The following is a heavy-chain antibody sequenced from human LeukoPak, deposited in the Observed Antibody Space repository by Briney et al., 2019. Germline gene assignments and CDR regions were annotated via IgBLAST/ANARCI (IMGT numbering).Heavy chain of an antibody. CDR2: ISSSSNYI. CDR3: ARSKGAQADAFDI. J-gene: IGHJ3*02. V-gene: IGHV3-21*01. CDR1: GFTFSSYS. Sequence: GGSLRLSCAASGFTFSSYSMNWVRQAPGKGLEWVSSISSSSNYIYYADSVKGRFTISRDSAKNSLYLQMNSLRAEDTAVYYCARSKGAQADAFDIWGQGTIVTVSS.